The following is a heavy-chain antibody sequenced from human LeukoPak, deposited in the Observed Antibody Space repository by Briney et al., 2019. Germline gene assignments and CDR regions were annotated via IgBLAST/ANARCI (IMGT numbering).Heavy chain of an antibody. CDR2: INFDGGTT. CDR1: GFTFSNSW. J-gene: IGHJ5*02. CDR3: ARDQSIESLAAEVRWFGP. Sequence: GGSLRPSCAVSGFTFSNSWMHWVRQAPGKGLVWVSRINFDGGTTSYADSVKGRFTISRDNAKNTLYLQMNSLRAEDTAVYYCARDQSIESLAAEVRWFGPWGQGTLVTVSS. V-gene: IGHV3-74*01. D-gene: IGHD6-13*01.